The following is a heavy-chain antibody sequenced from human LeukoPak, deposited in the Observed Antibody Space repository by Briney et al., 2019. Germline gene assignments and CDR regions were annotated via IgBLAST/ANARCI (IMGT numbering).Heavy chain of an antibody. CDR2: IWYDGSNK. Sequence: GGSLRLSCAASGFTFSSYGMHWVRQAPGKGLEWVAVIWYDGSNKYYADSVKGRFTIFRDNSKNTLYLQMNSLRAEDTAVYYCAKDPYSGYDSPGPFDYWGQGTLVTVSS. CDR3: AKDPYSGYDSPGPFDY. J-gene: IGHJ4*02. D-gene: IGHD5-12*01. CDR1: GFTFSSYG. V-gene: IGHV3-33*06.